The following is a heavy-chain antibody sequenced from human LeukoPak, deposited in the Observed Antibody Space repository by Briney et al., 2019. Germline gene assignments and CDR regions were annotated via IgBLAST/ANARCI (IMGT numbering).Heavy chain of an antibody. J-gene: IGHJ4*02. D-gene: IGHD6-13*01. V-gene: IGHV4-59*01. Sequence: SETLSLTCTVSGCTISTYYWSWIRQPPGKGLEWMGYIYYSGSTNYNPSLKSRVTISVDTSKNQFSLKLSSVTAADTAVYYCARGVGSWSYFDYWGQGTLVTVSS. CDR3: ARGVGSWSYFDY. CDR2: IYYSGST. CDR1: GCTISTYY.